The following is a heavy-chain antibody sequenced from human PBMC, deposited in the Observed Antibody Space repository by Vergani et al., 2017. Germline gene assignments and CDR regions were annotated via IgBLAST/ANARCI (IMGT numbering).Heavy chain of an antibody. V-gene: IGHV3-23*01. Sequence: EVQLLESGGGLVQPGGSLRLSCAASGFTFSSYAMSWVRQAPGKGLDWVSAISGSGGSTYYADSVKGRFTISRDNSKNTLYLQMNSLRAEDTAVYYCANLPENYDFWSGYFVDYWGQGTLVTVSS. J-gene: IGHJ4*02. D-gene: IGHD3-3*01. CDR1: GFTFSSYA. CDR3: ANLPENYDFWSGYFVDY. CDR2: ISGSGGST.